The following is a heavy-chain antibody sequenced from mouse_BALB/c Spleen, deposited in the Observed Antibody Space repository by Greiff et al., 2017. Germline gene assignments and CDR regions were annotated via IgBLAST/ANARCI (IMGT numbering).Heavy chain of an antibody. CDR3: ARYYGYDAMDY. Sequence: VHVKQSGAELVKPGASVKLSCTASGFNIKDTYMHWVKQRPEQGLEWIGRIDPANGNTKYDPKFQGKATITADTSSNTAYLQLSSLTSEDTAVYYCARYYGYDAMDYWGQGTSVTVSS. D-gene: IGHD1-2*01. CDR2: IDPANGNT. CDR1: GFNIKDTY. V-gene: IGHV14-3*02. J-gene: IGHJ4*01.